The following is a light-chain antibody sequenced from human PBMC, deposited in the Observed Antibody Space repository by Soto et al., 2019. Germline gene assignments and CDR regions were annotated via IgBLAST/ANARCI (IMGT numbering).Light chain of an antibody. CDR2: GAS. CDR3: EQYGSSPRT. CDR1: QSVSNNY. V-gene: IGKV3-20*01. J-gene: IGKJ1*01. Sequence: EIVLTQSPGTLALSPGXRATLSCRASQSVSNNYLAWYQQKPGQAPRLLIYGASNRATGIPDRFSGSGSGTDFTLTISRLEPEDFAVYYCEQYGSSPRTFGQGTKVDIK.